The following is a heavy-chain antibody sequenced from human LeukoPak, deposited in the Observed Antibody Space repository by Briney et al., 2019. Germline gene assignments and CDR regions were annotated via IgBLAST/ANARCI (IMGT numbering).Heavy chain of an antibody. CDR1: RLTLNSYA. V-gene: IGHV3-23*01. CDR3: AKDKRASVTTSAFDI. CDR2: ISGSGGST. J-gene: IGHJ3*02. Sequence: GGSLTLSCAPSRLTLNSYATSWVRHAPGKGLEWVSSISGSGGSTYYADSVKGRFTISRDNSKNTLYLQMNSLRAEDTAVYYCAKDKRASVTTSAFDIWGQGTMVTVSS. D-gene: IGHD4-17*01.